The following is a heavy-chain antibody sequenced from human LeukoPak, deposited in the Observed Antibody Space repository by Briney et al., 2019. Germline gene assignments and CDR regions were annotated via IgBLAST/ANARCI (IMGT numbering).Heavy chain of an antibody. CDR1: GFTFSSYS. D-gene: IGHD2-2*02. CDR2: IWYDGSNK. J-gene: IGHJ6*02. Sequence: GGSLRLSCAASGFTFSSYSMNWVRQAPGKGLEWVAVIWYDGSNKYYADSVKGRFTISRDNSKNTLYLQMNSLRAEDTAVYYCARDESRPLLGYCSSTSCYKSARLGYCMDVWGQGTTVTVSS. V-gene: IGHV3-33*08. CDR3: ARDESRPLLGYCSSTSCYKSARLGYCMDV.